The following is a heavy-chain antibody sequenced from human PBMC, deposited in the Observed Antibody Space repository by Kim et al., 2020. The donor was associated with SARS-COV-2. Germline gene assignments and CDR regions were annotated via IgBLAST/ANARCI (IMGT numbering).Heavy chain of an antibody. CDR2: IIPIFGKA. CDR1: GDTFSSYA. CDR3: ARGLGIAARGSLGYYYYGMDV. V-gene: IGHV1-69*13. J-gene: IGHJ6*02. D-gene: IGHD6-6*01. Sequence: SVKVSCKASGDTFSSYAISWVRQAPGQGLEWMGGIIPIFGKANYAQKFQGRVTITADESTSTAYMELSSLRSEDTAVYYCARGLGIAARGSLGYYYYGMDVWGQGTTVTVSS.